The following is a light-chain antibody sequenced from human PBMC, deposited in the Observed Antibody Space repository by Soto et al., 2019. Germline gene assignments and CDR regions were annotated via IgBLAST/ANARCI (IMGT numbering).Light chain of an antibody. CDR1: SSDVGGYKY. CDR2: EVS. Sequence: QSALTQPASVSGSPGQSITISCTGTSSDVGGYKYVSWYQQHPGKAPKLMIYEVSNRPSGVSNRFSGSKSGNTAPLTISGLQAEDEADYYCSSYTSSSVVVFGGGTQLTVL. V-gene: IGLV2-14*01. CDR3: SSYTSSSVVV. J-gene: IGLJ2*01.